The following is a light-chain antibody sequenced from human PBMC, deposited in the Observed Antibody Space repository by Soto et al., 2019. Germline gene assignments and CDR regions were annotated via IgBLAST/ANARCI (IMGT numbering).Light chain of an antibody. CDR2: AVT. CDR3: SSYAGRNGFVL. J-gene: IGLJ2*01. V-gene: IGLV2-8*01. CDR1: SSDVGGYDY. Sequence: QSVLTQPPSASGSPGQSVTISCTGTSSDVGGYDYVYWYRQHPGKAPKLMIYAVTKRPSGVPDRFSGSKSGNTASLTVSGLQAEDEADYYCSSYAGRNGFVLFGGGTQLTVL.